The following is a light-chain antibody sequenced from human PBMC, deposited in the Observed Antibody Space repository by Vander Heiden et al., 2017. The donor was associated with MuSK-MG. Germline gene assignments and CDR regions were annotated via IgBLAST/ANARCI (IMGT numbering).Light chain of an antibody. J-gene: IGKJ2*01. Sequence: DIPMTQSPSSLSASVGDRVTITCRASQSISSYLNWYQQKPGKAPKLLIYAASSLQRGVKSRFSGSGDGTDFTLTISSRQPEDFASYYCQQRHSNQPMYTFGQGTKLEIK. CDR1: QSISSY. CDR3: QQRHSNQPMYT. CDR2: AAS. V-gene: IGKV1-39*01.